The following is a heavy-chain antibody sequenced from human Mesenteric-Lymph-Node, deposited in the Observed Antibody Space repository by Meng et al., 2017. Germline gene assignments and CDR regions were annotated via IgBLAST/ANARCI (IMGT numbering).Heavy chain of an antibody. CDR2: IIPIFGTA. CDR1: GGTFSSYA. V-gene: IGHV1-69*13. D-gene: IGHD3-22*01. Sequence: SVKVSCKASGGTFSSYAISWVRQAPGQGLEWVGGIIPIFGTANYAQKFQGRVTITADESTSTAYMELSSLRSEDTAVYYCAKKSGGPRDYYDSSGYAFDIWGQGTMVTVSS. J-gene: IGHJ3*02. CDR3: AKKSGGPRDYYDSSGYAFDI.